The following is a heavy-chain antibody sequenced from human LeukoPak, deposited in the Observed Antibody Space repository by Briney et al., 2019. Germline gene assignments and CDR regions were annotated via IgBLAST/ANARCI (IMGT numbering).Heavy chain of an antibody. CDR2: INHSGST. CDR3: ARVESPYDAFDI. J-gene: IGHJ3*02. CDR1: GGSFSGYY. V-gene: IGHV4-34*01. Sequence: SETLSLTCAVYGGSFSGYYWSWIRQPPGKGLEWIGEINHSGSTNYNPSLKSRVTISVDTSKNQFSLKLSSVTAADTAVYYCARVESPYDAFDIWGQGTMVTVSS.